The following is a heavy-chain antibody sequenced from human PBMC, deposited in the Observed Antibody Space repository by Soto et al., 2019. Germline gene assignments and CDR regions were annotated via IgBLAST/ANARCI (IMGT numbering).Heavy chain of an antibody. Sequence: PSETLSLTCTVSGGSISNGGYYWSWIRQHPGKGLEWIGYIYYSGSTYYNPSLKSRVTISVDTSKNQFSLKLSSVTAADTAVYYCARDCSGGSCYSYAFDIWGQGTMVTVSS. CDR2: IYYSGST. V-gene: IGHV4-31*03. D-gene: IGHD2-15*01. CDR1: GGSISNGGYY. J-gene: IGHJ3*02. CDR3: ARDCSGGSCYSYAFDI.